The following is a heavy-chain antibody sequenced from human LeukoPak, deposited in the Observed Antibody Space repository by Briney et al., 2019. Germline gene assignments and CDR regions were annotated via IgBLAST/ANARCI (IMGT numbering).Heavy chain of an antibody. Sequence: GGSLRLSCAASGFTFSSYAMHWVRQAPGKGLEWVAVISYDGSNKYYADSVKGRFTISRDNSKNTLYLQMNSLRDDDTAVYYCAKGTNIVVVASAPNNPSDHWGQGTLVTVSS. CDR3: AKGTNIVVVASAPNNPSDH. J-gene: IGHJ4*02. D-gene: IGHD2-2*01. CDR2: ISYDGSNK. CDR1: GFTFSSYA. V-gene: IGHV3-30*04.